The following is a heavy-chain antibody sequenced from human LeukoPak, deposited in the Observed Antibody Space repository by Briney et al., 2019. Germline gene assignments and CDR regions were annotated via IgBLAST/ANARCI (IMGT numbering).Heavy chain of an antibody. J-gene: IGHJ3*02. Sequence: GGSLRLSCAASGFTFSSYAMSWVRQAPGTGLEWVSGISRYGGNIYYAESVKGRFTISRDNSKNTLYLQMNSLRAEDTAVYYCAAKTQYYYDSSGYPDAFDIWGQGTMVTVSS. CDR3: AAKTQYYYDSSGYPDAFDI. V-gene: IGHV3-23*01. D-gene: IGHD3-22*01. CDR1: GFTFSSYA. CDR2: ISRYGGNI.